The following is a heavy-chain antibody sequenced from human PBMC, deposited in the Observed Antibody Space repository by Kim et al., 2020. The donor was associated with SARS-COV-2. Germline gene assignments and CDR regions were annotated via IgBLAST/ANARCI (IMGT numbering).Heavy chain of an antibody. CDR1: GFTVSSNY. Sequence: GGSLRLSCAASGFTVSSNYMSWVRQAPGKGLEWVSVIYSGGSTYYADSVKGRFTISRDNSKNTLYLQMNSLRAEDTAVYYCARDLSRAVPMAINYYYYGMDVWGQGTTVTVSS. J-gene: IGHJ6*02. D-gene: IGHD3-10*01. V-gene: IGHV3-66*01. CDR3: ARDLSRAVPMAINYYYYGMDV. CDR2: IYSGGST.